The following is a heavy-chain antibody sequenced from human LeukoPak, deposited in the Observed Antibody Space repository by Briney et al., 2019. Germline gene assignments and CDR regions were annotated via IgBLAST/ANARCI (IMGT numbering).Heavy chain of an antibody. CDR1: GYTFTGYY. V-gene: IGHV1-69*04. Sequence: SVKVSCKASGYTFTGYYMHWVRQAPGQGLEWMGRIIPILGIANYAQKFQGRVTITADKSTSTAYMELSSLRSEDTAVYYCARDRGRDGYNFAYWGQGTLVTVSS. CDR3: ARDRGRDGYNFAY. J-gene: IGHJ4*02. CDR2: IIPILGIA. D-gene: IGHD5-24*01.